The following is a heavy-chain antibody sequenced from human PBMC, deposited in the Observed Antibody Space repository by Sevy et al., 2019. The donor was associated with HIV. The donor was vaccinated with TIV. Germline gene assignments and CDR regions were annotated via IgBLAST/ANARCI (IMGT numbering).Heavy chain of an antibody. CDR1: GDSFTTSW. V-gene: IGHV5-51*01. J-gene: IGHJ6*02. D-gene: IGHD1-26*01. CDR3: ARARGIPHFYYGMDL. Sequence: GESLKISCKASGDSFTTSWIGWVRQMPGKGLEWMGIIFPADSDTRYSPSCQGQVTISADNSFSTVYLQWSSLKASDTAMYYCARARGIPHFYYGMDLWGQGTTVTVSS. CDR2: IFPADSDT.